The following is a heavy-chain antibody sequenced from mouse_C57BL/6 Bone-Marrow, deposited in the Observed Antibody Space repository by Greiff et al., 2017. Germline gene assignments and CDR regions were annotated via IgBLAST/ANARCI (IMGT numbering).Heavy chain of an antibody. Sequence: QVQLQQSGAELVKPGASVKMSCKASGYTFTTYPIEWMKQTHGKRLEWIGNFHPYNDDTKSNEKFKGKATLTVEKSSNTVYLELSRLSSDDSAVYYCARSSTFFYYFDYWGQGTTLTVSS. CDR2: FHPYNDDT. CDR3: ARSSTFFYYFDY. V-gene: IGHV1-47*01. CDR1: GYTFTTYP. D-gene: IGHD5-1*01. J-gene: IGHJ2*01.